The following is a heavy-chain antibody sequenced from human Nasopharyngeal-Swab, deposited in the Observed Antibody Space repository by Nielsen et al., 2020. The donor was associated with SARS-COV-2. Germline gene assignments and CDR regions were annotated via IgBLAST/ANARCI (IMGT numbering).Heavy chain of an antibody. Sequence: GESLKISCAASGFTFSDYYMSWIRQAPGKGLEWVSYISSSSSNTNYADSVKGRFTISRDNAKNSLYLQMNSLRAEDTAVYYCARGLGRGLLWFGELLKWGQGTLVTVSS. D-gene: IGHD3-10*01. CDR2: ISSSSSNT. J-gene: IGHJ4*02. CDR3: ARGLGRGLLWFGELLK. CDR1: GFTFSDYY. V-gene: IGHV3-11*05.